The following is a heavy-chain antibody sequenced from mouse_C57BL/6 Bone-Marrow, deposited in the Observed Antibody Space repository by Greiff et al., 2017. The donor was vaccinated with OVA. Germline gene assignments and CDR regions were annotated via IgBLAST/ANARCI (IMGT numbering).Heavy chain of an antibody. V-gene: IGHV7-3*01. J-gene: IGHJ3*01. D-gene: IGHD1-1*01. Sequence: EVQGVESGGGLVQPGGSLSLSCAASGFTFTDYYMSWVRQPPGKALEWLGFIRNKANGYTTEYSASVKGRFTISRDNSQSILYLQMNALRAEDSATYYCARSSYYYGTPFAYWGQGTLVTVSA. CDR1: GFTFTDYY. CDR3: ARSSYYYGTPFAY. CDR2: IRNKANGYTT.